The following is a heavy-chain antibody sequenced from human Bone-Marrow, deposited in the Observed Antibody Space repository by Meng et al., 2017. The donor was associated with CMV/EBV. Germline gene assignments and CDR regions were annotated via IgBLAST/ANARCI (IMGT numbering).Heavy chain of an antibody. CDR2: ISSSSSTI. CDR3: ARDRDFWRADGMDV. CDR1: GFTFSSYS. D-gene: IGHD3-3*01. V-gene: IGHV3-48*04. J-gene: IGHJ6*02. Sequence: GESLKISCAASGFTFSSYSMNWVRQAPGKGLEWVSYISSSSSTIYYADSVKGRFTISRDNAKNSLYLQMNGLRAEDTAVYYCARDRDFWRADGMDVWGQGTTVTVSS.